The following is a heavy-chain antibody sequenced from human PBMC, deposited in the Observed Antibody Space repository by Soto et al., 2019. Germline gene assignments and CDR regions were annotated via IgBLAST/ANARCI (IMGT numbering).Heavy chain of an antibody. J-gene: IGHJ6*02. D-gene: IGHD3-22*01. CDR1: GFTFSNAW. CDR2: IKSKTDGGTT. CDR3: TTVFNSSGYFVYYYYYGMDV. Sequence: GGSLRLSCAASGFTFSNAWMNWVRQAPGKGLEWVGRIKSKTDGGTTDYAAPVKGRFTISRDDSKNTLYLQMNSLKTEDTAVYYCTTVFNSSGYFVYYYYYGMDVWGQGTTVTVSS. V-gene: IGHV3-15*07.